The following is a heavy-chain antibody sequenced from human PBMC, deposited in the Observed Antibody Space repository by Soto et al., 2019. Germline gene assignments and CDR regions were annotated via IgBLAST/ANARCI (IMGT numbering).Heavy chain of an antibody. CDR2: ISWNRGSI. D-gene: IGHD4-4*01. V-gene: IGHV3-9*01. Sequence: GGSLRLSCAASGFTFDDYAMHWVRQAPGKGLEWVSGISWNRGSIGYADSVKGRFTISRDNAKNSLYLQMNSLRAEDTALYYGAKDVTSNDYYYGMDVWGQGTTVTVSS. CDR1: GFTFDDYA. CDR3: AKDVTSNDYYYGMDV. J-gene: IGHJ6*02.